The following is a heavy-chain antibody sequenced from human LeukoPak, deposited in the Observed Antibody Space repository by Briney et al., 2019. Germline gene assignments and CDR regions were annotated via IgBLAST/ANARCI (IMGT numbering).Heavy chain of an antibody. V-gene: IGHV3-23*01. D-gene: IGHD3-22*01. J-gene: IGHJ4*02. CDR1: EFXFRSYA. CDR2: IGGSGGST. Sequence: GGSLRLSCAASEFXFRSYAMSWVRQAPGKGLKWVSGIGGSGGSTYYADSAKGRFTISRDNSKNALYLQMNSLRAEDTAVYYCASYDSSGYYQYFDYWGQGTLVTVSS. CDR3: ASYDSSGYYQYFDY.